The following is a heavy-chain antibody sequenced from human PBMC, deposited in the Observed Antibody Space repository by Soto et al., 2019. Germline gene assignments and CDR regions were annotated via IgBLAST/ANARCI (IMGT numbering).Heavy chain of an antibody. CDR3: VRDKSPYSSGWHNRHFDY. J-gene: IGHJ4*01. Sequence: QVQLVESGGGVVQPGRSLRLSCAASGFTFSSYAMHWVRQAPGTGLEWVAVISYDGSNKYYADSVKGRFTISRDNSKTLYLQMNSLRAEYTAVYYCVRDKSPYSSGWHNRHFDYWGHGTLVTVSS. CDR1: GFTFSSYA. V-gene: IGHV3-30-3*01. D-gene: IGHD6-19*01. CDR2: ISYDGSNK.